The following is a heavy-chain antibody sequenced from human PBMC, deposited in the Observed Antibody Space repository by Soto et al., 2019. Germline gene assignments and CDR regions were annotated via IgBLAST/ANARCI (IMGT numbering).Heavy chain of an antibody. J-gene: IGHJ4*02. V-gene: IGHV3-30*18. Sequence: QEQLVESGGGVVQPGRSLRLSCAASGFSFRNYGMHWFRQAPDKGLEWVAVISYDGSNKYYADSVKGRFTISRDNSKKALYLQMNSLRAEDTAVYYCAKPESRYCSGGTCYTPADYWGQGTPVTVSS. CDR3: AKPESRYCSGGTCYTPADY. CDR2: ISYDGSNK. D-gene: IGHD2-15*01. CDR1: GFSFRNYG.